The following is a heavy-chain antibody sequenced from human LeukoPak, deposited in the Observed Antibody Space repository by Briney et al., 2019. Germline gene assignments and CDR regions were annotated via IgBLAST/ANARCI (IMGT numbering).Heavy chain of an antibody. CDR2: GSDSGGT. D-gene: IGHD2-8*01. J-gene: IGHJ5*02. CDR3: AKNGQSGFSFDP. Sequence: SETLSLTCAVYGGSLNGHYWSWIRQPPGKGLEWIGEGSDSGGTKFNPSLKSRVTISADTSKNQFSLKLTSVAAADTAVYYCAKNGQSGFSFDPWGQGTLVTVSS. CDR1: GGSLNGHY. V-gene: IGHV4-34*01.